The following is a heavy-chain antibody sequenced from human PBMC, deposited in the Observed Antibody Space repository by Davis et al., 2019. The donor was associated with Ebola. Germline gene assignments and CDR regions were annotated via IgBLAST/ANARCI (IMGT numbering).Heavy chain of an antibody. CDR1: GFTFSSYW. V-gene: IGHV3-74*01. J-gene: IGHJ4*02. D-gene: IGHD2-21*01. CDR3: AKGFWQSAYYFDS. Sequence: HTGGSLRLSCAASGFTFSSYWMHWVRQAPGKGLVWVSRIITDGTTTNYADSVKGRFTISRDNSKNTLYLQMSSLRSDDTAVYYCAKGFWQSAYYFDSWGQGTLV. CDR2: IITDGTTT.